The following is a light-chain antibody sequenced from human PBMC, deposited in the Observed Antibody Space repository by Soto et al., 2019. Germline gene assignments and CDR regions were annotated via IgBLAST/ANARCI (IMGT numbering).Light chain of an antibody. CDR1: QSISRY. V-gene: IGKV1-39*01. CDR2: VTT. J-gene: IGKJ3*01. CDR3: QQSYGFPYT. Sequence: DIQMTQSPSSLSAAVGDRVTITCRASQSISRYLNWYQQKEGKDPKLLIYVTTSLQTGVPSRFSASGSGTEFTLTISSLQPEDIASYYCQQSYGFPYTFGPGTKVDI.